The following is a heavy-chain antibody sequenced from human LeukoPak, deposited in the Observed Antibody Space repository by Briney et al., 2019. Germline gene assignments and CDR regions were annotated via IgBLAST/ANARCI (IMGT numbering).Heavy chain of an antibody. CDR2: IKQDGSEK. Sequence: GGSLRLSCAASGFIFRSYWMTWVRQAPGKGLEWVANIKQDGSEKYYADSVKGRFTISRDNAKNSLYLDMNSLRAEDTAVYYCARDMFVGATTDYYYGLDVWGQGTTVTVSS. J-gene: IGHJ6*02. CDR1: GFIFRSYW. D-gene: IGHD1-26*01. V-gene: IGHV3-7*04. CDR3: ARDMFVGATTDYYYGLDV.